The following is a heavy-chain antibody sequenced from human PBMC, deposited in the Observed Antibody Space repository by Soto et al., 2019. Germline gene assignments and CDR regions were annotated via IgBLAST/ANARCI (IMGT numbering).Heavy chain of an antibody. J-gene: IGHJ6*02. D-gene: IGHD2-2*01. CDR2: INPSGGST. CDR1: GYTFTSYY. CDR3: ASDLSLLRVPANYYYAMAV. Sequence: ASVKVSCKASGYTFTSYYMHWVRQSPGQGLEWMGIINPSGGSTSYAEKFQGRVTMTRDTSTSTVYMELSSLRSEDTAVYYCASDLSLLRVPANYYYAMAVWGQGPTVTVSS. V-gene: IGHV1-46*01.